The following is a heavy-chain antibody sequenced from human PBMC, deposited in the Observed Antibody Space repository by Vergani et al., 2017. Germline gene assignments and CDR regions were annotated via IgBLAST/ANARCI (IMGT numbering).Heavy chain of an antibody. CDR1: GFTVSTDY. CDR3: ARDGNYSVLSGYYIGGGFDI. D-gene: IGHD3-3*01. J-gene: IGHJ3*02. V-gene: IGHV3-66*02. Sequence: EVQLVESGGGLVQPGGSLTLSCAASGFTVSTDYFSWVRQAPGKGLEWVSILYRGAFTSYTDSVKGRFTVSRDISKNSLFLQMNSLRPEDTARYYCARDGNYSVLSGYYIGGGFDIGGQGTMVTVSS. CDR2: LYRGAFT.